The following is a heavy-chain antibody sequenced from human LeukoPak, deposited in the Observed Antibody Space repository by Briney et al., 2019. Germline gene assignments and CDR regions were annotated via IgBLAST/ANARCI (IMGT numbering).Heavy chain of an antibody. J-gene: IGHJ6*02. CDR1: GYTFTSYG. CDR2: ISAYNGNT. Sequence: ASVKVSCKASGYTFTSYGISWVRQAPGQGLEWMGWISAYNGNTNYAQKLQGRVTMTTDTSTSTAYMELRSLRSDDTAAYYCARVLEDIVVVPATLGYYYGMDVWGQGTTVTVSS. V-gene: IGHV1-18*01. D-gene: IGHD2-2*01. CDR3: ARVLEDIVVVPATLGYYYGMDV.